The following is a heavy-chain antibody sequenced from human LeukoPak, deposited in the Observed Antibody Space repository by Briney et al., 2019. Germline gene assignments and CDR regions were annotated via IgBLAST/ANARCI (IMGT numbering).Heavy chain of an antibody. CDR1: GGSISSGGYY. Sequence: SETLSLTCTVSGGSISSGGYYWSWIRQHPEKGLEWIGYFFYSGSTYYNPSLKSRLTISVDTSKKQFSLKLSSVTAADTAVYYCARDSSGYPDAFDIWGQGTMVTVSS. CDR3: ARDSSGYPDAFDI. CDR2: FFYSGST. V-gene: IGHV4-31*03. J-gene: IGHJ3*02. D-gene: IGHD3-22*01.